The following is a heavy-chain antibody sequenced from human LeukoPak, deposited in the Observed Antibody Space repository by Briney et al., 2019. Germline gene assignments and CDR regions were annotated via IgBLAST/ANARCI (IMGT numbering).Heavy chain of an antibody. CDR1: GYPFTSYG. CDR2: ISAYNGNT. D-gene: IGHD4-23*01. V-gene: IGHV1-18*01. Sequence: ASVKVSCKASGYPFTSYGISWVRQAPGQGLEWMGWISAYNGNTNYAQKLQGRVTMTTDTSTSTAYMELRSLRSDDTAVYYCARDYPTTVVTPIDYWGQGTLVTVSS. J-gene: IGHJ4*02. CDR3: ARDYPTTVVTPIDY.